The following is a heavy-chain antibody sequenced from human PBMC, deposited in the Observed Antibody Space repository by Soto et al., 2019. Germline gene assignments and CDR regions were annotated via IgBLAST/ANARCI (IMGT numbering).Heavy chain of an antibody. CDR3: ARDPKTTGGQHWAFNYFDS. CDR1: GFTFSSYA. D-gene: IGHD2-8*02. J-gene: IGHJ4*02. V-gene: IGHV3-23*01. CDR2: ISGSGGST. Sequence: GGSLRLSCAASGFTFSSYAMSWVRQAPGKGLEWVSAISGSGGSTYYADSVKGRFTISRDNSKSTLYLHVDSLRPEDAAVYYCARDPKTTGGQHWAFNYFDSWGQGTLVTVSS.